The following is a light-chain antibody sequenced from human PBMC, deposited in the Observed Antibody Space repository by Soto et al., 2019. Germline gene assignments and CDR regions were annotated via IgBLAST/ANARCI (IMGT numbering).Light chain of an antibody. CDR2: DVS. CDR1: QSITTW. J-gene: IGKJ1*01. CDR3: LQHNTYPWT. V-gene: IGKV1-5*01. Sequence: DIQMTQSPSTLSASVGDSVTITCRASQSITTWLAWYQQRPGKAPKLLIYDVSSLQSGVPSRFSGSGSGTEFTLTISSLQPDDFATYYCLQHNTYPWTFGQGTKVDIK.